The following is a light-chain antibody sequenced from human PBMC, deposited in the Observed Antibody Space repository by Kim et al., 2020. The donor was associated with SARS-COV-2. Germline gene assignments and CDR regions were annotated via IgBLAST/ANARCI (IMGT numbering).Light chain of an antibody. V-gene: IGKV3-20*01. J-gene: IGKJ2*01. CDR2: DAS. CDR1: QSVSNSY. Sequence: LSAGERDTLSCRDSQSVSNSYLAWHQQKPGQAPRLLIYDASSRATGIPDRFSGSGSGTDFTLTISRLEPEDFAVYYCQQYGDSPYTFGQGTKLEI. CDR3: QQYGDSPYT.